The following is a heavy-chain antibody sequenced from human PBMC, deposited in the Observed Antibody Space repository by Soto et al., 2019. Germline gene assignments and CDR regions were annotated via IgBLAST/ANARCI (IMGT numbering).Heavy chain of an antibody. Sequence: ASVKVSCKASGYSFTDYHIHWVRQAPGQGLEWLGRINPKSGGSSTAQKFQGWVTMTTDTSISTASMELTRLTSDDTAIYYCARGDSTDCSNGVCSFFYNHDMDVWGQGTTVTVSS. V-gene: IGHV1-2*04. D-gene: IGHD2-8*01. CDR2: INPKSGGS. CDR1: GYSFTDYH. J-gene: IGHJ6*02. CDR3: ARGDSTDCSNGVCSFFYNHDMDV.